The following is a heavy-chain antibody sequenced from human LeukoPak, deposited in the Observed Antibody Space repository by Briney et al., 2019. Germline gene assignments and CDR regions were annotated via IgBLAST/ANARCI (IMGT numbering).Heavy chain of an antibody. CDR1: GFTFSNYG. D-gene: IGHD4-17*01. J-gene: IGHJ4*02. CDR3: AKGGSLTTVTHFDY. Sequence: GGSLRLSCAASGFTFSNYGMSWVRQAPGKGLGWVSGIGDSGGSTHYADSVKGRFTISRDNSKNTLYLQMNSLRAEDTAVYYCAKGGSLTTVTHFDYWGQGTLVTVSS. CDR2: IGDSGGST. V-gene: IGHV3-23*01.